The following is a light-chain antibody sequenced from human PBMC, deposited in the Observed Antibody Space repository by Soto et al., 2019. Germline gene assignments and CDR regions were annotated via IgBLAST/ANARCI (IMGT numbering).Light chain of an antibody. CDR1: SSDVGGYNY. CDR3: SSYTSSSTYV. V-gene: IGLV2-14*01. Sequence: QSVLTQPASVSGSPGQSITVSCTGTSSDVGGYNYVSWYQQHPGKASKLMIYEVSTRPSGVSNRFSGSKSGNSASLTISGVQSDDEADYYCSSYTSSSTYVFGAGTKLTVL. J-gene: IGLJ1*01. CDR2: EVS.